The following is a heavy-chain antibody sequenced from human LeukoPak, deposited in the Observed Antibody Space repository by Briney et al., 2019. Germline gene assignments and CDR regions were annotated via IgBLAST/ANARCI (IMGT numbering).Heavy chain of an antibody. CDR3: TTDLAAAGTTGDY. CDR2: ISWNSGSI. D-gene: IGHD6-13*01. Sequence: GGSLRLSCAASGFTFDDYAMHWVRQAPGKGLEWVSGISWNSGSIGYADSVKGRFTISRDNAKNSLYLQMNSPKTEDTAVYYCTTDLAAAGTTGDYWGQGTLVTVSS. J-gene: IGHJ4*02. V-gene: IGHV3-9*01. CDR1: GFTFDDYA.